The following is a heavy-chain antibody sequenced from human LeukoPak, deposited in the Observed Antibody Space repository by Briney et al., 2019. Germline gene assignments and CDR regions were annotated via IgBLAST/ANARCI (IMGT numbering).Heavy chain of an antibody. CDR3: ARAYYYGSESPRPFDY. CDR2: IKQDGSEK. Sequence: GGSLRLSCAASGFTFRSYSMNWVRQAPGKGLEWVANIKQDGSEKYYVDSVKGRFTISRDNSKNTLYLQMNSLRAEDTAVYYCARAYYYGSESPRPFDYWGQGTLATVSS. CDR1: GFTFRSYS. D-gene: IGHD3-10*01. V-gene: IGHV3-7*04. J-gene: IGHJ4*02.